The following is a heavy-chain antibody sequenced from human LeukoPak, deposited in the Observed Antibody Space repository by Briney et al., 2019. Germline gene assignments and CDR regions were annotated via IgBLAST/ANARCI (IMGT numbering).Heavy chain of an antibody. D-gene: IGHD1-26*01. V-gene: IGHV4-4*02. CDR2: VHLSGAT. CDR3: TRESGAFSPFGF. CDR1: GGSITTTNW. Sequence: PSETLSLTCAVSGGSITTTNWWSWVRQPPGKGLEGIGEVHLSGATNYNLSLESRVIMSIDKSKNHLSLEVTSVTAADTAIYYCTRESGAFSPFGFWGQGTLVTVSS. J-gene: IGHJ4*02.